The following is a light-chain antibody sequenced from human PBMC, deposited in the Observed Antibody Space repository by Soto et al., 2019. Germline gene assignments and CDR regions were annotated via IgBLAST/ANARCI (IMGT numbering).Light chain of an antibody. Sequence: DIVMTQSPDSLAVSLGERATINCKSSQSVLYSSNNKNYLAWYQQKPGQPPKLLIYWASTRESGVPDRFSGSGSGTDFTITISSLQAEAVAVYYCQQYYSTPYTFGQGNKLEIK. CDR1: QSVLYSSNNKNY. J-gene: IGKJ2*01. CDR2: WAS. V-gene: IGKV4-1*01. CDR3: QQYYSTPYT.